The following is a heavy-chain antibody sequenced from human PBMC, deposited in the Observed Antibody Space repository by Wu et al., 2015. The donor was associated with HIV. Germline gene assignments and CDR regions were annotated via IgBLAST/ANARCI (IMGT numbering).Heavy chain of an antibody. CDR1: GYSFTSYG. CDR3: ARDESPKLLGPNQDSVDY. Sequence: QVQLVQSGAEVKKPGASVKVSCKTSGYSFTSYGLNWVRQAPGQGLEWMGWISGYNGNTNYAQKFQDRLTMTIDASTNTGYMEMRSLKSDDTAVYYCARDESPKLLGPNQDSVDYWGQGNAGHRLL. CDR2: ISGYNGNT. D-gene: IGHD2-8*02. J-gene: IGHJ4*02. V-gene: IGHV1-18*01.